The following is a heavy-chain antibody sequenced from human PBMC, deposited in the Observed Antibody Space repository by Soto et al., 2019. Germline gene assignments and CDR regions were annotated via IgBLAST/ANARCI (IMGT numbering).Heavy chain of an antibody. J-gene: IGHJ4*02. CDR3: ASMYSYAGY. Sequence: QVQLQESGPGLVKPSETLSLTCTVSGGSISRYYWSWVRQPPGEGLEWIGYSYYSGSTNYNPSLQXRXTXXVDTSKNQFSLKLRSVTAADTAVYYCASMYSYAGYWGQGTLVTVSS. D-gene: IGHD3-16*01. CDR1: GGSISRYY. CDR2: SYYSGST. V-gene: IGHV4-59*01.